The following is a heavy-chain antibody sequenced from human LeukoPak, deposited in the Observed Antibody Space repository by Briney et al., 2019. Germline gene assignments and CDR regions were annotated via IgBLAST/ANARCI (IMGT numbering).Heavy chain of an antibody. CDR1: GFTFSSYA. J-gene: IGHJ4*02. CDR3: ARSAFVDTAMVKLDY. CDR2: ISYDGSNK. V-gene: IGHV3-30-3*01. D-gene: IGHD5-18*01. Sequence: GGSLRLSCVASGFTFSSYAMHWVRQAPGKGLEWVAVISYDGSNKYYADSVKGRFTISRDNSKNTLYLQMNSLRAEDTAVYYCARSAFVDTAMVKLDYWGQGTLVTVSS.